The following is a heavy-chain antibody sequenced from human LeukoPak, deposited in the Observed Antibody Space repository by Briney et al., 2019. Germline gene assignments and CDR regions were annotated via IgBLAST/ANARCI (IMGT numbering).Heavy chain of an antibody. Sequence: PGGSLRLSCAASGFTFSTYAMTWVRQAPGKGLEWVSTISDSAVSTYYADPVKGRFTISRDNSKNTLSLQTNSLRAEDTAVYYGAKNKYGGNANEASDIWGPGTMVTVSS. J-gene: IGHJ3*02. V-gene: IGHV3-23*01. CDR1: GFTFSTYA. D-gene: IGHD4-23*01. CDR2: ISDSAVST. CDR3: AKNKYGGNANEASDI.